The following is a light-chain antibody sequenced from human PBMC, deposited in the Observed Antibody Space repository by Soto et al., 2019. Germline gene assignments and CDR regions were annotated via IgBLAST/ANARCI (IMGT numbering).Light chain of an antibody. Sequence: DIQMTQSPPSLSASVGDRVTITCRARQGTSNYLVWLQQKQGKAPKSLIYAISSLESGVPSRLSGIGPGSDFTFTISALQPEDCGTYYCQQYITCRINFGQGTLLDIK. V-gene: IGKV1-16*01. CDR2: AIS. J-gene: IGKJ5*01. CDR1: QGTSNY. CDR3: QQYITCRIN.